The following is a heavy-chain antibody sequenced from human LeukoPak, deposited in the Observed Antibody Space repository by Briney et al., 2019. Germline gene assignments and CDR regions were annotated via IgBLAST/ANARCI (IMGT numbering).Heavy chain of an antibody. D-gene: IGHD3-9*01. CDR2: IDPSVSA. CDR1: GGSISPYY. J-gene: IGHJ6*02. Sequence: PSETLSLTCVVSGGSISPYYWSWIRQSPGKGLEWIGYIDPSVSASYNPSLKSRVTIFVDTSKNLFSLILTSVSASDTAIYYCARDHWLFSSKTWYYYGMDVWGQGTTVTVSS. V-gene: IGHV4-59*01. CDR3: ARDHWLFSSKTWYYYGMDV.